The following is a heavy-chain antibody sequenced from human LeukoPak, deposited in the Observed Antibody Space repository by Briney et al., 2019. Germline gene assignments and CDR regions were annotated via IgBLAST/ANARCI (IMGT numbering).Heavy chain of an antibody. CDR3: ARFSGYDSFYHY. J-gene: IGHJ4*02. V-gene: IGHV1-69*13. Sequence: SVKVSCKASGGTFSSYAISWVRQAPGQGLEWMGGIIPTFGTANYAQKFQGRVTITADESTSTAYMELSSLRSEDTAVYYCARFSGYDSFYHYWGQGTLVTVSS. CDR2: IIPTFGTA. CDR1: GGTFSSYA. D-gene: IGHD5-12*01.